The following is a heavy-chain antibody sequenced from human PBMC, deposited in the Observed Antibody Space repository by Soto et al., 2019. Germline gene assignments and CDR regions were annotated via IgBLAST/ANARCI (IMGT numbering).Heavy chain of an antibody. J-gene: IGHJ6*02. D-gene: IGHD3-10*01. CDR2: ISAYNGNT. Sequence: ASVKVSCKASGYTFTSYGISWVRQAPGQGLEWMGWISAYNGNTNYAQKLQGRVTMTTDTSTSTAYMELRSLRSDDTAVYYCARVAFGDYYYYGMDGWGQGTTVTVSS. V-gene: IGHV1-18*01. CDR3: ARVAFGDYYYYGMDG. CDR1: GYTFTSYG.